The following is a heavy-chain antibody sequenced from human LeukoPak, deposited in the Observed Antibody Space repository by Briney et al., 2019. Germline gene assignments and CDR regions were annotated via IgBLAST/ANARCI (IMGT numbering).Heavy chain of an antibody. CDR2: ISYDGSNK. CDR1: GFTFSSYG. Sequence: PGGSLRLSCAASGFTFSSYGMHWVRQAPGKGLEWVAVISYDGSNKYYADSVKGRFTISRDNSKNTLYLQMNSLRAEDTAVYYCAKVGIAAAGMVDYWGQGTLVTVSS. V-gene: IGHV3-30*18. D-gene: IGHD6-13*01. CDR3: AKVGIAAAGMVDY. J-gene: IGHJ4*02.